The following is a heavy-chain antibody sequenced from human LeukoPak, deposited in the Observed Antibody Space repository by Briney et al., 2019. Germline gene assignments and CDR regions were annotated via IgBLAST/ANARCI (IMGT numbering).Heavy chain of an antibody. J-gene: IGHJ4*02. CDR1: GGSFSSYY. Sequence: SETLSLTCAVYGGSFSSYYWSWIRQPPGKGLEWIGYIYYSGSTNYNPSLKSRVTISVDTSKNQFSLKLSSVTAAGTAVYYCARHRRYIVGATTDFDYWGQGTLVTVFS. D-gene: IGHD1-26*01. CDR3: ARHRRYIVGATTDFDY. CDR2: IYYSGST. V-gene: IGHV4-59*08.